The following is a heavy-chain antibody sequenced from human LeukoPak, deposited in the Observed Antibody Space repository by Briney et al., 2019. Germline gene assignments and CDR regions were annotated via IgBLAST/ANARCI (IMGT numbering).Heavy chain of an antibody. V-gene: IGHV3-23*01. CDR1: DFTFSNAW. CDR2: VSGNGAGT. CDR3: AKVWADYDFWSAYYWYFDL. Sequence: QSGGSLRLSCAASDFTFSNAWMNWVRQAPGKGLEWVSAVSGNGAGTFYTDSVKGRFTISRDNSRHTLYLQMDSLRAEDTAVYYCAKVWADYDFWSAYYWYFDLWGRGTLVTVSS. D-gene: IGHD3-3*01. J-gene: IGHJ2*01.